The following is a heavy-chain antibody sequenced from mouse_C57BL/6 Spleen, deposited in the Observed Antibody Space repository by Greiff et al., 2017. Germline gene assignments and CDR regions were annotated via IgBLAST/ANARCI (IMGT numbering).Heavy chain of an antibody. D-gene: IGHD2-5*01. CDR2: INPGSGGT. Sequence: QVQLKESGAELVRPGTSVKVSCKASGYAFTNYLIEWVKQRPGQGLEWIGVINPGSGGTNYNEKFKGKATLTADKSSSTAYMQLSSLTSEDSAVYFCARWVYYSNPQYFDVWGTGTTVTVSS. J-gene: IGHJ1*03. CDR3: ARWVYYSNPQYFDV. CDR1: GYAFTNYL. V-gene: IGHV1-54*01.